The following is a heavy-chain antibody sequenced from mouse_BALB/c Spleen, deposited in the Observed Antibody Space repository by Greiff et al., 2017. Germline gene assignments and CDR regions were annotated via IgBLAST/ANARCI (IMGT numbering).Heavy chain of an antibody. CDR2: INPSSGYT. Sequence: QVQLKESAAELARPGASVKMSCKASGYTFTSYTMHWVNQRPGQGLEWIGYINPSSGYTEYNQKFKDKTTLTADKSSSTAYMQLSSLTSEDSAVYYCARDDYDAWFAYWGQGTLVTVSA. CDR1: GYTFTSYT. CDR3: ARDDYDAWFAY. V-gene: IGHV1-4*02. J-gene: IGHJ3*01. D-gene: IGHD2-4*01.